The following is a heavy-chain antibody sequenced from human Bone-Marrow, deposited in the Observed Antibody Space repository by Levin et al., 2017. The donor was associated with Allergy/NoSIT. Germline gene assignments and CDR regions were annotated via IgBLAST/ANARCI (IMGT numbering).Heavy chain of an antibody. CDR3: AKNYGDCSGGNCYSEIDF. J-gene: IGHJ4*02. D-gene: IGHD2-15*01. V-gene: IGHV3-30*18. CDR2: ISYDGNNK. Sequence: GESLKISCAASGFTFSNYGMHWVRQAPGKGLEWLTLISYDGNNKYYAESVKGRFTISRDNSKNTLYLQMTSLSAEDTDVYYCAKNYGDCSGGNCYSEIDFWGQGTLVTVSS. CDR1: GFTFSNYG.